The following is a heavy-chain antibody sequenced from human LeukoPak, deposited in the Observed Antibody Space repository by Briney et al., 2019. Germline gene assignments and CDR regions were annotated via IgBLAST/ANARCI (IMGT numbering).Heavy chain of an antibody. Sequence: SETLSLTCTVSGGSVSSGSYYWSWIRQPPGKGLEWIGEINHSGSTNYNPSLKSRVTISVDTSKDQFSLKLSSVTAADTAVYYCASSGYSYGYRWGQGTLVTVSS. CDR1: GGSVSSGSYY. CDR3: ASSGYSYGYR. J-gene: IGHJ4*02. D-gene: IGHD5-18*01. V-gene: IGHV4-39*07. CDR2: INHSGST.